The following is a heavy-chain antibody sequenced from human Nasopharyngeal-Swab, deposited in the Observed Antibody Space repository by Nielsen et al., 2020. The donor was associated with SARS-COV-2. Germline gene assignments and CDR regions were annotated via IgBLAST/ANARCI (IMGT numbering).Heavy chain of an antibody. J-gene: IGHJ6*03. CDR3: ASRQNVLRFLEWSSYYYYYMDV. D-gene: IGHD3-3*01. CDR2: IWYDGTNK. V-gene: IGHV3-33*01. Sequence: WIRQPPGKGLEWVALIWYDGTNKYYADSVKGRFTISRDNAKNSLYLQMNSLRAEDTAVYYCASRQNVLRFLEWSSYYYYYMDVWGKGTTVTVSS.